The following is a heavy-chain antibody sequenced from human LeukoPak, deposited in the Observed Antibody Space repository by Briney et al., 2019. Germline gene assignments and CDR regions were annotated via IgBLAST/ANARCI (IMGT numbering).Heavy chain of an antibody. V-gene: IGHV1-46*01. D-gene: IGHD2-15*01. CDR3: AGLGVPAYCSGGSCYSVTYNWFDP. CDR1: GYTFTSYY. CDR2: INPSGGST. J-gene: IGHJ5*02. Sequence: GASVKVSCKASGYTFTSYYMHWVRQAPGQGLEWMGIINPSGGSTSYAQRFQGRVTMTRDTSTSTAYMELRSLRSDDTAVYYCAGLGVPAYCSGGSCYSVTYNWFDPWGQGTLVTVSS.